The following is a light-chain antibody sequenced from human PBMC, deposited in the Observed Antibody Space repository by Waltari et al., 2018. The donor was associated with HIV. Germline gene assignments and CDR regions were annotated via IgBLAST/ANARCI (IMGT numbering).Light chain of an antibody. CDR1: SSDVGSYNL. Sequence: QSALTQSASVSGSPGQSITISCTGPSSDVGSYNLVSWYQQHPGKAPKLMIYDVTNRPSGVSNRFSGSKSGNTASLTISGLQAEDEADYYCSSYTTSSTFHVVFGGGTKLTVL. V-gene: IGLV2-14*02. CDR3: SSYTTSSTFHVV. CDR2: DVT. J-gene: IGLJ2*01.